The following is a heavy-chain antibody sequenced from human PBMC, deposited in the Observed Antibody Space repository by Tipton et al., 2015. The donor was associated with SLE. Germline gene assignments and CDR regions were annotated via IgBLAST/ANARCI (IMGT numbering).Heavy chain of an antibody. CDR1: GFTFSSYW. J-gene: IGHJ3*02. Sequence: SLRLSCAASGFTFSSYWMHWVRQAPGKGLVWVSRINNDGSSTSYADYVKGRFTISRDNAKNTLYLQMNSLRAEDTAVYYRAREGYSSSWSSAFDIWGQGTMVTVSS. V-gene: IGHV3-74*01. D-gene: IGHD6-13*01. CDR2: INNDGSST. CDR3: AREGYSSSWSSAFDI.